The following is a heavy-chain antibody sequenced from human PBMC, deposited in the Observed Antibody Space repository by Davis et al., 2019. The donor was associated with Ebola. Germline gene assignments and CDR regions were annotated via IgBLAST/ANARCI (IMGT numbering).Heavy chain of an antibody. Sequence: PSETLSLTCAVYGGSFSGYYWSWIRQPPGKGLEWIGEINHSGSTNYNPSLKSRVTISVDTSKNQFSLKLSSVTAADTAVYYCARPALSSLNWFDPWGQGTLVTVSS. CDR2: INHSGST. D-gene: IGHD2-2*01. V-gene: IGHV4-34*01. CDR3: ARPALSSLNWFDP. J-gene: IGHJ5*02. CDR1: GGSFSGYY.